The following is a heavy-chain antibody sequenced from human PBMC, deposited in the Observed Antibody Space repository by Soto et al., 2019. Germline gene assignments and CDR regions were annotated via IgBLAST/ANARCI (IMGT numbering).Heavy chain of an antibody. Sequence: QVPLVQSGAEVKKPGSSVTVSCKASGGTFSSYAIHWVRQAPVQGLAWMGGIIPMYGPAKYAQRFQGRVTIPADESTTTVYMELTSLTSQDTAVYYCARATSMVRGVIDNWFDPWGHGTLVNVSS. CDR2: IIPMYGPA. CDR1: GGTFSSYA. CDR3: ARATSMVRGVIDNWFDP. J-gene: IGHJ5*02. D-gene: IGHD3-10*01. V-gene: IGHV1-69*01.